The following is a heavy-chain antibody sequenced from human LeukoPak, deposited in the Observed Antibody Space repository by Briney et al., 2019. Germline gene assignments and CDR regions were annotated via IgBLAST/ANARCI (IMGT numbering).Heavy chain of an antibody. CDR1: GGSISSYY. CDR2: IYYSGST. V-gene: IGHV4-59*08. J-gene: IGHJ4*02. Sequence: PSETLSLTCTVSGGSISSYYWSWIRQPPGKGLEWIGYIYYSGSTNYNPSLKSRVTISVDTSKNQFSLKLSSVTAADTAVYYCARQDVTTYYFDYWGQGTLVTVSS. CDR3: ARQDVTTYYFDY. D-gene: IGHD3-3*01.